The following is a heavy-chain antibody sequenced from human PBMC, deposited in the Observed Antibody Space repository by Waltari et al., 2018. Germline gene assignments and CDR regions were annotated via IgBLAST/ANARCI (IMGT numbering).Heavy chain of an antibody. Sequence: XQLVXSGGGLVQPGGSLRLSCAASGFTXSNYGMHLVRQAPGKGXVWVSRIWAXGXXXGXXDSVXGRFTISTDNAKNTLYVXXNSLRAEXXXVYYCXRGXDHALDXWXXXXLVTVSS. CDR3: XRGXDHALDX. CDR1: GFTXSNYG. CDR2: IWAXGXXX. J-gene: IGHJ4*02. V-gene: IGHV3-74*01.